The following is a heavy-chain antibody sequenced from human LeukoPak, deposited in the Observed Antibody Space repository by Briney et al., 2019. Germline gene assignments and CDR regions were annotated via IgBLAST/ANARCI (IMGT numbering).Heavy chain of an antibody. Sequence: GGSLRLSCAVSGFIFSSYSMNWVRQAPGKGLEWVSYISSSSSTLFYADSVKGRFTISRDNAKNSLYLQMNSLRAEDTAVYYCVRDSLGGWEYTTDAFDIWGQGTMVTVS. V-gene: IGHV3-48*04. CDR2: ISSSSSTL. D-gene: IGHD1-26*01. CDR1: GFIFSSYS. CDR3: VRDSLGGWEYTTDAFDI. J-gene: IGHJ3*02.